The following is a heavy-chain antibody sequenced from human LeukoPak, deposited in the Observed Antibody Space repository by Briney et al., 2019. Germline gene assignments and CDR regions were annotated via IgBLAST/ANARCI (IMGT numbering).Heavy chain of an antibody. J-gene: IGHJ6*03. CDR2: ISYDGSNK. V-gene: IGHV3-30*18. CDR1: GFTFSSYG. Sequence: GGSLGLSCAASGFTFSSYGMHWVRQAPGKGLEWVAVISYDGSNKYYADSVKGRFTISRDNSKNTLYLQMNSLRAEDTAVYYCAKDRLSANSGSYGYYYYYMDVWGKGTTVTVSS. D-gene: IGHD1-26*01. CDR3: AKDRLSANSGSYGYYYYYMDV.